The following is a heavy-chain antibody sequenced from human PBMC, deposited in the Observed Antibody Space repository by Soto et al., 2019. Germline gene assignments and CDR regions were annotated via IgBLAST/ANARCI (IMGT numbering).Heavy chain of an antibody. J-gene: IGHJ5*02. Sequence: PSETLSLTCTVSGDSMTKNYRSWSMTNYYYWSWIRQPPGKGLEWIGEINHSGSTNYNPSFKSRVTISVDTSKNQLSLKLSSVTAADTAVYYCARGNNWNYPNNWFDPWGQGTLVTVSS. D-gene: IGHD1-7*01. V-gene: IGHV4-34*01. CDR1: GDSMTKNYRSWSMTNYYY. CDR2: INHSGST. CDR3: ARGNNWNYPNNWFDP.